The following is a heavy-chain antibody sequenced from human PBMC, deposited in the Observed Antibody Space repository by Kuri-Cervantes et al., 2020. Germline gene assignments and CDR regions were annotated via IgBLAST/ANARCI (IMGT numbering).Heavy chain of an antibody. Sequence: GESLKISCAASGFTFSYYGMHWVCQPPGKGLEWVTVISYDGSNKYYADSVKGRFTISRDNSKNTLYLQMNSLRAEDTAVYYCVSSSYYYYYGMDVWGQGTTVTVSS. D-gene: IGHD2-2*01. V-gene: IGHV3-30*03. CDR1: GFTFSYYG. CDR2: ISYDGSNK. J-gene: IGHJ6*02. CDR3: VSSSYYYYYGMDV.